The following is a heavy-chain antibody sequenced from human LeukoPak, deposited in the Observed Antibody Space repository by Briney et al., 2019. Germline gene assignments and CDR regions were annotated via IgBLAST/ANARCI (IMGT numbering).Heavy chain of an antibody. CDR1: GGTFSSYA. Sequence: ASVKVSCKASGGTFSSYAISWVRQAPRQGLEWMGGIIPIFGTANYAQKFQGRVTITADKSTSTAYMELSSLRSEDTAVYYCARVNGAHTAMAPIWDYWGQGTLVTVSS. V-gene: IGHV1-69*06. D-gene: IGHD5-18*01. CDR3: ARVNGAHTAMAPIWDY. J-gene: IGHJ4*02. CDR2: IIPIFGTA.